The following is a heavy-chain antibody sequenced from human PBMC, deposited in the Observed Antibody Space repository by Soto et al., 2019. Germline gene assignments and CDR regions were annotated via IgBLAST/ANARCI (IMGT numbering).Heavy chain of an antibody. V-gene: IGHV4-34*02. J-gene: IGHJ6*02. CDR2: INHSGRT. CDR3: SRAVRDSNYYYYYGLDV. D-gene: IGHD2-15*01. CDR1: DGSFSGYY. Sequence: QVQLQQWGAGLLKPSETLSLTCAVYDGSFSGYYWDWIRQPPGKGLEFIGEINHSGRTNYNPSLESRVTISLDTSQHEFSLKLSSVTAADTAVYYCSRAVRDSNYYYYYGLDVWGRGTTVTVSS.